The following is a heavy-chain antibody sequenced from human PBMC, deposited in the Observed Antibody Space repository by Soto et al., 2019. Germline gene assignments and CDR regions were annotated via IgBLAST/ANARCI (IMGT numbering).Heavy chain of an antibody. CDR2: IYYSGST. J-gene: IGHJ4*02. D-gene: IGHD4-17*01. CDR1: GGSISSGGYY. Sequence: TSETLSLTCTVSGGSISSGGYYWSWIRQHPGKGLEWIGYIYYSGSTYYNPSLKSRVTISVDTSKNQFSLKLSSVTAADTAVYYCAREDIRTVTTDYWGQGTLVTVSS. V-gene: IGHV4-31*03. CDR3: AREDIRTVTTDY.